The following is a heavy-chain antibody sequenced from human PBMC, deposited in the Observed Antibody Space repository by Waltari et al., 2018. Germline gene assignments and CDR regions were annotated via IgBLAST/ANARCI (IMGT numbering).Heavy chain of an antibody. CDR2: IWFDGRDK. J-gene: IGHJ4*02. CDR3: AKDAFGNTYLDF. CDR1: GYNLSNFG. D-gene: IGHD2-2*02. V-gene: IGHV3-30*02. Sequence: QVNLVESGVGVVQPGGSLRLSCASSGYNLSNFGMHWVRQAPGNGLGWVALIWFDGRDKFYADSVGGRFTISRDNSARTLYLDMDSLRLDDTAMYYCAKDAFGNTYLDFWGQGTLVTVSS.